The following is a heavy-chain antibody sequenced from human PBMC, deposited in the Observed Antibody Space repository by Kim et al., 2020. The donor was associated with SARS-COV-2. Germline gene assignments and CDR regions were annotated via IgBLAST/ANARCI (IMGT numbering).Heavy chain of an antibody. J-gene: IGHJ2*01. V-gene: IGHV3-7*01. D-gene: IGHD6-19*01. Sequence: GGSLRLSCAASGFTYSKYWMNWVRQAPGKGLEWVANIEQDGSEENYVDSVEGRFTISRDNAKNSVFLQMNSLRVEDTAVYYCAGGAGWLIDFWGRGTL. CDR3: AGGAGWLIDF. CDR1: GFTYSKYW. CDR2: IEQDGSEE.